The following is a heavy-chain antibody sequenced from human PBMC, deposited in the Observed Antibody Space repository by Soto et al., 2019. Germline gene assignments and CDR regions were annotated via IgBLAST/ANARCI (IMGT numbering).Heavy chain of an antibody. CDR1: GFTFSSYS. Sequence: EVQLVESGGGLVKPGGSLRLSCAASGFTFSSYSLNWVRQAPGKGLEWVSSITSSGASIYYADSVKGRFTISRDNDKNSLYLQMNSLRAEDTAVYYCARDGSEGSGEIGYYYYMDVWGKGTTATVSS. CDR3: ARDGSEGSGEIGYYYYMDV. CDR2: ITSSGASI. V-gene: IGHV3-21*01. J-gene: IGHJ6*03. D-gene: IGHD2-15*01.